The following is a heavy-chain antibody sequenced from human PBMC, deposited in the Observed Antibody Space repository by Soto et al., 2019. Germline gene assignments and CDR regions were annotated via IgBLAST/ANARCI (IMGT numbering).Heavy chain of an antibody. CDR2: ISYDGVNK. J-gene: IGHJ4*02. CDR3: ATGEELVIIK. D-gene: IGHD3-9*01. CDR1: GFTFSTYC. Sequence: GGSLRLSCAASGFTFSTYCMHWVRQAPGKGLEWVAVISYDGVNKYYADSVKGRFTISRDNSKNTLYLQMNSLRAEDTAVYYCATGEELVIIKWGQGTLVTVSS. V-gene: IGHV3-30*03.